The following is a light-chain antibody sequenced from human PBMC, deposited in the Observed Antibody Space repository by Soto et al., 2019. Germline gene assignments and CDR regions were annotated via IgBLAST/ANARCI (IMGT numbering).Light chain of an antibody. J-gene: IGKJ4*01. CDR1: QTISSW. Sequence: DIQMTQSASTLSGSVGDRVTITCRASQTISSWLAWYQQKPGKAPKLLIYDASTLESGVPSRFSGSGSGTEFTLAISNLQPDDFATYYCQQSESYSLTFGGGTKVDIK. CDR2: DAS. CDR3: QQSESYSLT. V-gene: IGKV1-5*01.